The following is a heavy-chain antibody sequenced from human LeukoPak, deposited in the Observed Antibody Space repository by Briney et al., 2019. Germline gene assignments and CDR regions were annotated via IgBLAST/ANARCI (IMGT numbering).Heavy chain of an antibody. J-gene: IGHJ4*02. CDR2: INSDSSTI. V-gene: IGHV3-11*04. Sequence: GGSLRLSCAASGFTFSDYYMSWLRQAPGKRLEWVSYINSDSSTIYYADSVKGRFTISRDNAKNSLYLQMNSLRTEDTAVYYCANTEYQRLGTDYWGQGTLVTVSS. CDR3: ANTEYQRLGTDY. D-gene: IGHD2-2*01. CDR1: GFTFSDYY.